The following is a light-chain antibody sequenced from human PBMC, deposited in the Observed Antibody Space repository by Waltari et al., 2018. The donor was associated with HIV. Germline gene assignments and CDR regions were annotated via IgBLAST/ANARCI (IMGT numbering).Light chain of an antibody. J-gene: IGKJ1*01. CDR1: QSVSSNY. Sequence: EIVLTQSPDTLSLSPGDRATLSCRASQSVSSNYLAWYQQKPGQAPRLLIYAASRRATGIPDRFSGSGSGTDFTLTINRLEPEDFAVYYCQQYYNWPPTWTFGQGTRVEIK. V-gene: IGKV3-20*01. CDR2: AAS. CDR3: QQYYNWPPTWT.